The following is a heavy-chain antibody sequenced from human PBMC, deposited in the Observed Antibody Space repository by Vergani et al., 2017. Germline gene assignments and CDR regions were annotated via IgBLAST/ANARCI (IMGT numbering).Heavy chain of an antibody. D-gene: IGHD2-2*01. CDR3: ARPIVVVPAASRYYYYGMDV. J-gene: IGHJ6*02. Sequence: QVQVVQSGAEVKKPGASVKVSCKASGYTFTGYYMHWVRQAPGQGLEWMGWINPNSGGTNYAQKFQGRVTMTRDTSISTAYMELSRLRSDDTAVYYCARPIVVVPAASRYYYYGMDVWGQGTTVTVSS. CDR1: GYTFTGYY. V-gene: IGHV1-2*02. CDR2: INPNSGGT.